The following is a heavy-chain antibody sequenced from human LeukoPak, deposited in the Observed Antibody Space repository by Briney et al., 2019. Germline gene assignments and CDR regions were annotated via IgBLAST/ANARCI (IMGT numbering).Heavy chain of an antibody. CDR2: IHYSGST. CDR3: ARGIKWLGAFDV. D-gene: IGHD3-22*01. J-gene: IGHJ3*01. V-gene: IGHV4-59*12. Sequence: PSETLSLTCTVSGGSISNYYWSWIRQPPGKGLEWIGYIHYSGSTNYNPSLKSRVTISVDTSKNQFSLKLSSVTAADTAVYYCARGIKWLGAFDVWGQGTMVTVSS. CDR1: GGSISNYY.